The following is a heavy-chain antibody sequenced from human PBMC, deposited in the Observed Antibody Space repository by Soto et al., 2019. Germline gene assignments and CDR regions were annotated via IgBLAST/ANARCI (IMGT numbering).Heavy chain of an antibody. D-gene: IGHD2-21*01. J-gene: IGHJ6*02. CDR3: ARFSIPDRYYYYGMDV. V-gene: IGHV1-18*01. Sequence: GASVKVSCKASGYTFTSYGISWVRQAPGQGLECMGWISAYNGNTNYAQKLQGRVTMTTDTSTSTAYMELRSLRSDDTAVYYCARFSIPDRYYYYGMDVWGQGTTVTVSS. CDR2: ISAYNGNT. CDR1: GYTFTSYG.